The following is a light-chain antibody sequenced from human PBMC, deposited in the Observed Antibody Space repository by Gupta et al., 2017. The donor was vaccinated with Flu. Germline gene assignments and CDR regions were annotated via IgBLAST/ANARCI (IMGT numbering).Light chain of an antibody. CDR1: HVVLSD. V-gene: IGKV1-39*01. Sequence: GDTVTITCRTSHVVLSDLNWYQQKSGAAPKLLIHSTSSLQPDVPSRFSGSGSGTDFALTIYGLQPEDSATYYCQQTYDPATFGPGTWV. J-gene: IGKJ1*01. CDR3: QQTYDPAT. CDR2: STS.